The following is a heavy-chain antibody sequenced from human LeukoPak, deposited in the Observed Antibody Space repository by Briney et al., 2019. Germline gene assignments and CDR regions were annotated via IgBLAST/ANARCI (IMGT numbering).Heavy chain of an antibody. J-gene: IGHJ4*02. CDR1: GFIFSNYA. CDR3: AKDQELLLYGDYSRGLFDY. D-gene: IGHD4-11*01. Sequence: GGSLRLTCAASGFIFSNYAMSWVRQAPGKGLEWVSAISGSGGSTYYADSVKGRFTISRDNSKNTLYLQMNSLRAEDTAVYYCAKDQELLLYGDYSRGLFDYWGQGTLVTVSS. CDR2: ISGSGGST. V-gene: IGHV3-23*01.